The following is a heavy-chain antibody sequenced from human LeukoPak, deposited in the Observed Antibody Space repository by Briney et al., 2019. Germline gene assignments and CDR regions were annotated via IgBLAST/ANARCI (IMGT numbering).Heavy chain of an antibody. CDR3: ANQYSYCSGGSCAVAGMDV. Sequence: GGSLRLSCAASGFTFSSYAMSWVRQAPGKGLDWVSAISGSGGSTYYADSVKGRFTISRDNSKNTLYPQMNSLRVEDTAVYYCANQYSYCSGGSCAVAGMDVWGQGTTVTVSS. D-gene: IGHD2-15*01. V-gene: IGHV3-23*01. J-gene: IGHJ6*02. CDR2: ISGSGGST. CDR1: GFTFSSYA.